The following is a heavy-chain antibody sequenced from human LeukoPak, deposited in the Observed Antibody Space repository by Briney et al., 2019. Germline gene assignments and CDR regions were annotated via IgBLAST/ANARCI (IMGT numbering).Heavy chain of an antibody. Sequence: SETLSLTCTVSGGSISSSSYYWGWIRQPPGKGLEWIGSIYYSGSTYYNPSLKSRVTISVDTSKNQFSLKLSSVTAADTAVHYCARILKQWLVFPDYWGQGTLVTVSS. CDR2: IYYSGST. J-gene: IGHJ4*02. D-gene: IGHD6-19*01. V-gene: IGHV4-39*01. CDR1: GGSISSSSYY. CDR3: ARILKQWLVFPDY.